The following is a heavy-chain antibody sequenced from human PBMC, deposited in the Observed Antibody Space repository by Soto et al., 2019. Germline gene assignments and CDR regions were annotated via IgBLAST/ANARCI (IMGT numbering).Heavy chain of an antibody. Sequence: VQMVESGGGLVQPGGSLRLSCAASGFTLSSYWLSWVRQAPGKGLEWVANINRDGSEAYYVDSVKGRFTISRDNAKNSLYLQMSSLRAEDSAMYYCARGGGNFDFWGQGTLVTVSS. CDR1: GFTLSSYW. CDR2: INRDGSEA. CDR3: ARGGGNFDF. J-gene: IGHJ4*02. V-gene: IGHV3-7*05.